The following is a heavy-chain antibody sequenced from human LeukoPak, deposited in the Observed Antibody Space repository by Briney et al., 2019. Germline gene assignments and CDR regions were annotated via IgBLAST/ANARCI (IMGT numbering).Heavy chain of an antibody. Sequence: GGSLRLSCAASRFTFSSHAMSWVRQAPGKGLEWVANIKQDGSEKYYVDSVKGRFTISRDNAKNSLYLQMNSLRAEDTAVYYCAREEDSSGYDYWGQGTLVTVSS. J-gene: IGHJ4*02. CDR1: RFTFSSHA. V-gene: IGHV3-7*01. CDR2: IKQDGSEK. D-gene: IGHD3-22*01. CDR3: AREEDSSGYDY.